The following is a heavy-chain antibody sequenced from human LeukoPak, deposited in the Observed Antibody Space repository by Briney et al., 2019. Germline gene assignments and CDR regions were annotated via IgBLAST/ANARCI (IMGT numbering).Heavy chain of an antibody. Sequence: GGSLRLSCAASGFTFSRYAMHWVRQAPGKGLEWVAVISYDGGNKYYADSVKGRLTISRDKSKNTLYLQMNSLRAEDTAVYYCARDLGELLFHGAFDIWGQGTMVTVSS. D-gene: IGHD3-10*01. J-gene: IGHJ3*02. CDR2: ISYDGGNK. CDR1: GFTFSRYA. CDR3: ARDLGELLFHGAFDI. V-gene: IGHV3-30*04.